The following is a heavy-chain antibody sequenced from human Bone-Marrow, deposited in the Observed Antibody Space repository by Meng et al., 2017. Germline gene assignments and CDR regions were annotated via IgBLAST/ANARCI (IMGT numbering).Heavy chain of an antibody. CDR1: GYSFTAYY. V-gene: IGHV1-2*06. CDR3: VRDENISLGKLFGDY. CDR2: INPNSGYT. Sequence: ASVKVSCKPSGYSFTAYYIHWVRQAPGQGLEWLGHINPNSGYTLYAQKFQGRVSMTGDTSISTAYVELSSLRSDDTAVYYCVRDENISLGKLFGDYWGQGTRVTCSS. J-gene: IGHJ4*02. D-gene: IGHD2-21*01.